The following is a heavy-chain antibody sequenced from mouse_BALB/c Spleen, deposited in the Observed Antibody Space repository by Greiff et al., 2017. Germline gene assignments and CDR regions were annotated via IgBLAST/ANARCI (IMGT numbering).Heavy chain of an antibody. V-gene: IGHV14-3*02. CDR3: ARGGGYYRY. D-gene: IGHD2-3*01. Sequence: VQLQQSGAELVRSGASVKLSCTASGFNIKDYYMHWVKQRPEQGLEWIGRIDPANGNTKYDPKFQGKATITADTSSNTAYLQLSSLTSEDTAVYYCARGGGYYRYWGQGTLVTVSA. CDR1: GFNIKDYY. J-gene: IGHJ3*01. CDR2: IDPANGNT.